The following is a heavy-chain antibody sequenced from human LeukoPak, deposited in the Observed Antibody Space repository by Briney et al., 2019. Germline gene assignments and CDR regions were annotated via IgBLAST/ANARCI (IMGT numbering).Heavy chain of an antibody. CDR2: ISSISSYI. CDR1: GFTFSSYS. V-gene: IGHV3-21*01. Sequence: GSLRLSCAASGFTFSSYSMNWVRPAPGKGLELVTSISSISSYIYYADSVNGRFTISRDNAKNLLYLQMTSLRAEDTAVYYCARKSDSSSSFSFDYWGQGTMVTVSS. D-gene: IGHD6-6*01. J-gene: IGHJ4*02. CDR3: ARKSDSSSSFSFDY.